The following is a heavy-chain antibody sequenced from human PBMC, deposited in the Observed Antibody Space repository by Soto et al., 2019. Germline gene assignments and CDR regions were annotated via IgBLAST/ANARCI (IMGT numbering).Heavy chain of an antibody. J-gene: IGHJ4*02. V-gene: IGHV1-69*01. CDR2: IITIFGTA. D-gene: IGHD6-13*01. Sequence: QVQLVQSGAEVKKPGSSVKVSCKASGGTFSSYAISWVRQAPGQGLEWMGGIITIFGTANYAQKIQGRVTITADESTSTDNMELSSLRSEDTAVYYGARDKWAAACTLGCGASGASFDYWGQGTLVTVSS. CDR3: ARDKWAAACTLGCGASGASFDY. CDR1: GGTFSSYA.